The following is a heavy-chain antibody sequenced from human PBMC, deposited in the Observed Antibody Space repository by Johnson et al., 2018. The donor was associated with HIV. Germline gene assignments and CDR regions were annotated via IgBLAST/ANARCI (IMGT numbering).Heavy chain of an antibody. CDR1: GFTFDDFA. CDR2: ITWDGGRT. CDR3: ARGGLGYQNIHDPFDI. D-gene: IGHD2-2*01. J-gene: IGHJ3*02. Sequence: VQLVESGGGLVQPGRSLRLSCAASGFTFDDFAMHWVRQAPGTGLEWVSGITWDGGRTIYADSVKGRFTISRDNAKNSLYLQRNSLRAEDTALYFCARGGLGYQNIHDPFDIWGQGTMVTVSS. V-gene: IGHV3-9*01.